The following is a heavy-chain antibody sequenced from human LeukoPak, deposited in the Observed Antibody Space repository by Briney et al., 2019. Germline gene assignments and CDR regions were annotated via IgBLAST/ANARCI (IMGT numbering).Heavy chain of an antibody. V-gene: IGHV3-53*01. J-gene: IGHJ4*02. CDR3: ARSGRRDYYGSGSYNPYYFDY. CDR1: GFTVSSNY. D-gene: IGHD3-10*01. Sequence: GGSLRLSCAASGFTVSSNYMSWVRQAPGKGLEWVSVIYSGGSTYYADSVKGRFTISRDNSKNTLYLQMNSLRAEDTAVYYCARSGRRDYYGSGSYNPYYFDYWGQGTLVTVSS. CDR2: IYSGGST.